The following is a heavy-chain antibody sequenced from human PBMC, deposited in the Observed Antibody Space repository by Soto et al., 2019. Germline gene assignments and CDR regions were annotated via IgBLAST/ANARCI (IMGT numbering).Heavy chain of an antibody. Sequence: QVQLVESGGGLVKPGGSLRLSCAASGFTFSDYYMSWIRQAPGKGLEWVSYISSSSSYTKYADSVKGRFTISRDNAKNSLYLQMISLRAEDMAVYYCVYGDLPYDYWGQGILVTDAS. D-gene: IGHD4-17*01. J-gene: IGHJ4*02. CDR2: ISSSSSYT. CDR1: GFTFSDYY. V-gene: IGHV3-11*06. CDR3: VYGDLPYDY.